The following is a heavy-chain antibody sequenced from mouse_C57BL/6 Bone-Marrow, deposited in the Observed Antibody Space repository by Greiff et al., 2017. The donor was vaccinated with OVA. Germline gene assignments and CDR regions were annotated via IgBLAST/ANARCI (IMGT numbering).Heavy chain of an antibody. D-gene: IGHD1-1*01. V-gene: IGHV2-9-1*01. CDR1: GFSLTSYA. Sequence: VQLVESGPGLVAPSQSLSITCTVSGFSLTSYAISWVRQPPGKGLEWLGVICTGGGTNYNSALKSRLSISKDNYKSQVFLKMNSLRTDDTARYYCARDRCYYYGSNWYFDVWGTGTTVTVSS. J-gene: IGHJ1*03. CDR2: ICTGGGT. CDR3: ARDRCYYYGSNWYFDV.